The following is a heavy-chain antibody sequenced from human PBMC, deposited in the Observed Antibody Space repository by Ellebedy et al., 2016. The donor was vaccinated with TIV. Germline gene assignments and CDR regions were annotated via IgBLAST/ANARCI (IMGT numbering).Heavy chain of an antibody. Sequence: GESLKISCVASGFTLSTYGMHWVRQTPNKGLEWVAFISTNGREKYYIDSVKGRFTISRDISKNTLFLQVNSLRAEDTAVYYCIFKGMSARLYWGQGTLVTVSS. V-gene: IGHV3-30*03. CDR2: ISTNGREK. CDR1: GFTLSTYG. J-gene: IGHJ1*01. D-gene: IGHD6-6*01. CDR3: IFKGMSARLY.